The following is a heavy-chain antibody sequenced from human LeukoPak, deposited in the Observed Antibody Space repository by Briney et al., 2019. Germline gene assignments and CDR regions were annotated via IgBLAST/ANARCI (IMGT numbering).Heavy chain of an antibody. J-gene: IGHJ4*02. D-gene: IGHD2-21*02. CDR1: GGSISSGGHS. CDR2: IHHSKSS. V-gene: IGHV4-39*07. CDR3: ARGGDWLFDY. Sequence: PSETLSLTCTVSGGSISSGGHSWSWIRQPPGKGLEWIGEIHHSKSSNYYPSLKSRVTISVDKSKNQFSLELNSVTAADTAVYYCARGGDWLFDYWGQGILVTVSS.